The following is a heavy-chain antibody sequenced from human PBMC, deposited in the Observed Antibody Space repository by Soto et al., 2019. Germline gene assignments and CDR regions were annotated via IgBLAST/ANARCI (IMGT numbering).Heavy chain of an antibody. CDR2: IYHSGST. Sequence: QVQLQESGPGLVKPSQTLSLTCTVSGGSISDGAYYWSWIRQHPDKGLEWMGYIYHSGSTYYNPSLKSRATISVDTSKNQFSLKLNSVTAADTAVYYCARIKGGAAGNFDYWGQGTLVTVSS. V-gene: IGHV4-31*03. J-gene: IGHJ4*02. CDR1: GGSISDGAYY. D-gene: IGHD6-13*01. CDR3: ARIKGGAAGNFDY.